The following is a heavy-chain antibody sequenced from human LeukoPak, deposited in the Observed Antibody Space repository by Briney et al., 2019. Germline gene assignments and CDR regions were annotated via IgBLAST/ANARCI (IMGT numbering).Heavy chain of an antibody. D-gene: IGHD6-19*01. CDR2: IYPGDSNT. J-gene: IGHJ4*02. V-gene: IGHV5-51*01. Sequence: GESLQISCKGSGYSFTTYWIGWVRQMPGKGLEWMGVIYPGDSNTKYSPSFQGQVTISADKSISTAYLQWSSLKASDTAMYYCGRLRGWPNYFDYWGQGTLVTVSS. CDR3: GRLRGWPNYFDY. CDR1: GYSFTTYW.